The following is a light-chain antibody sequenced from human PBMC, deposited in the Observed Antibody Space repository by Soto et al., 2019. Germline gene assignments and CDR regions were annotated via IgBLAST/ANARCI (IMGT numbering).Light chain of an antibody. J-gene: IGLJ3*02. CDR3: AAWDGSLSAWV. CDR2: RND. V-gene: IGLV1-47*01. Sequence: LTQPPSTTGTPGQRVTISCSGRTSNIGYNFVYWYQHLPGTAPKLLIYRNDERPSGVPDRFSGSKSGTSASLAISGLRSEDEADYYCAAWDGSLSAWVFGGGTKLTVL. CDR1: TSNIGYNF.